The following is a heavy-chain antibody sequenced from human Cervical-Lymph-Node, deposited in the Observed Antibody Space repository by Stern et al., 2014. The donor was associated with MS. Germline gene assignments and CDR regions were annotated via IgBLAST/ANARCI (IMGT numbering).Heavy chain of an antibody. D-gene: IGHD2-15*01. CDR3: ARESCSGDDCYGAFDI. J-gene: IGHJ3*02. CDR1: GYTFTTYD. CDR2: MHPSSGNT. Sequence: QVQLVESGAEVKKPGASVKVSCKASGYTFTTYDINWVRQATGQGLEWMGWMHPSSGNTGYAQKFQGRVTMTRNTSISTAYMELSSLRSEDTAVYYCARESCSGDDCYGAFDIWGQGTVVTVSS. V-gene: IGHV1-8*01.